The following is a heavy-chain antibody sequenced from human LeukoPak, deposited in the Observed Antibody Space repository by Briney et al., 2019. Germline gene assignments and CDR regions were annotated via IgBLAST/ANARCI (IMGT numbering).Heavy chain of an antibody. D-gene: IGHD4-17*01. J-gene: IGHJ4*02. Sequence: GASVKVSCKASGYTFTSYGISWVRQAPGQGLEWMGWISAYNGNTNYAQKLQGRVTMTTDTSTSTAYMELRSLRSDYTAVYSCARVDYGDGYFDYWGQGTLVTVSS. CDR2: ISAYNGNT. CDR3: ARVDYGDGYFDY. V-gene: IGHV1-18*01. CDR1: GYTFTSYG.